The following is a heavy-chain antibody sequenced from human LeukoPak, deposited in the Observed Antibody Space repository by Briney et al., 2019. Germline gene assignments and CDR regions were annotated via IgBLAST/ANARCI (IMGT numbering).Heavy chain of an antibody. CDR3: ARAGEAAAGTDWYFDL. CDR1: GFTFSNYL. Sequence: GGSLRLSCAASGFTFSNYLMSWVRQAPGKGLEWVANIKQDGSEKYYVDSVKGRFTISRDNAKNSLYLQMNNLRAEDTAVYYCARAGEAAAGTDWYFDLWGRGTLVTVSS. D-gene: IGHD6-13*01. J-gene: IGHJ2*01. V-gene: IGHV3-7*01. CDR2: IKQDGSEK.